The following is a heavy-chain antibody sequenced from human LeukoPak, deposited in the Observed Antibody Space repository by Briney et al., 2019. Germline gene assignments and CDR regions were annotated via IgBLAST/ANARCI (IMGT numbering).Heavy chain of an antibody. Sequence: GGSLRLSCAASGFTFSSYGMHWVRQAPGKGLEWVAVIWYDGSNKYYADSVKGRFTISRDNSKNTLYLQMNSLRAEDTAVYYCARVGSGYYDEAFDIWGQGTMVTVSS. CDR3: ARVGSGYYDEAFDI. CDR2: IWYDGSNK. J-gene: IGHJ3*02. V-gene: IGHV3-33*01. CDR1: GFTFSSYG. D-gene: IGHD3-22*01.